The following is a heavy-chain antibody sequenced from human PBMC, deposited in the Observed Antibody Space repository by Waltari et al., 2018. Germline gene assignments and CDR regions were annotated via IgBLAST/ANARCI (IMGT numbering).Heavy chain of an antibody. D-gene: IGHD3-3*01. V-gene: IGHV4-34*01. J-gene: IGHJ5*02. Sequence: QVQLQQWGAGLLKPSETLSLTCAVYGGSFSGYYWSWIRQPPGKGLEWIGEINHSGSTNYNPSLKSRVTISLDTSKNQFSLKLSSVTAADTAVYYCARARITIFGVVNPFDPWGQGTLVTVSS. CDR2: INHSGST. CDR1: GGSFSGYY. CDR3: ARARITIFGVVNPFDP.